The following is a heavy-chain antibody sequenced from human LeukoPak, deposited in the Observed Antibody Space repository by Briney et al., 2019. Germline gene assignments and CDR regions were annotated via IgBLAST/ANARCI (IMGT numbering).Heavy chain of an antibody. V-gene: IGHV3-7*05. CDR1: GFTFSSYW. J-gene: IGHJ4*02. Sequence: GGSLRLSCAASGFTFSSYWMSWGRQTPGKGLEWVANIKQDGSEMYYVDFVKGRFTISRDNAKNALYLQMNSMRAEDTALYYCARSDFWNDFHRGYFDSWGQGTLVTVSS. CDR2: IKQDGSEM. CDR3: ARSDFWNDFHRGYFDS. D-gene: IGHD3-3*01.